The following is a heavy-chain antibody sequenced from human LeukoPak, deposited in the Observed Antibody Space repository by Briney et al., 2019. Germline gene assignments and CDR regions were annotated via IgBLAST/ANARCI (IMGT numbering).Heavy chain of an antibody. CDR1: GFTFSSYW. CDR2: INHSGST. CDR3: ARVIRAVDY. D-gene: IGHD6-19*01. Sequence: PGGSLRLSCAASGFTFSSYWMSWIRQPPGKGLEWIGEINHSGSTNYNPSLKSRVTISVDTSKNQFSLKLSSVTAADTAVYYCARVIRAVDYWGQGTLVTVSS. V-gene: IGHV4-34*01. J-gene: IGHJ4*02.